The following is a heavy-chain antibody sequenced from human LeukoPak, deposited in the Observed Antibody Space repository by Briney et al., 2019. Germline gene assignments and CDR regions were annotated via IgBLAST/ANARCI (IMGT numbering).Heavy chain of an antibody. CDR1: GYTFTSYY. CDR2: INPNGGST. Sequence: EASVKVSCKASGYTFTSYYIHWVRQAPGQGLEWVGLINPNGGSTGYAQRFQGRVTVTTDTSTSTVYMELNSLGSEDTAVYYCARERRAWGEDFWGQGTLVTVSS. CDR3: ARERRAWGEDF. J-gene: IGHJ4*02. D-gene: IGHD3-16*01. V-gene: IGHV1-46*01.